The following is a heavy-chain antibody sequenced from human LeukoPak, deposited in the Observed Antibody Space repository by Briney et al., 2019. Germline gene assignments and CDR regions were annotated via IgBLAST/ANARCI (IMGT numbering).Heavy chain of an antibody. J-gene: IGHJ6*02. D-gene: IGHD1-26*01. CDR3: ARHGTSSYYYYAMDV. CDR1: GGSISSYY. Sequence: SETLSLTCTVSGGSISSYYWSWIRQPPGKGLEWIGYIYYSGNTNYNPSLKSRVTMSIDRSKNQFSLKLTSVTAADTAVYYCARHGTSSYYYYAMDVWAKGPRSPSP. CDR2: IYYSGNT. V-gene: IGHV4-59*08.